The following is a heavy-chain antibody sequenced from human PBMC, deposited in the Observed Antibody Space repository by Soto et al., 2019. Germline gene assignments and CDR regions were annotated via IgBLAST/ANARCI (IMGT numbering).Heavy chain of an antibody. CDR3: TRRCITDQYYYGMDV. D-gene: IGHD2-8*01. Sequence: EVQLLESGGGLVQPGGSLRLSCAASGFTFSDSGMSWVRQAPGKGLEWGSGISGGGGTTNYADSLKGRCTISRDNTKNMLYLQMNSLRAEDTAVYYWTRRCITDQYYYGMDVWGQGTTVTVSS. CDR2: ISGGGGTT. J-gene: IGHJ6*02. CDR1: GFTFSDSG. V-gene: IGHV3-23*01.